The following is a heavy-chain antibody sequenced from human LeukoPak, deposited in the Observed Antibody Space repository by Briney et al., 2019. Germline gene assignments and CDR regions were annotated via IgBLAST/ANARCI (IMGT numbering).Heavy chain of an antibody. V-gene: IGHV4-39*01. CDR1: GGSISRSSYY. Sequence: SETLSLTCTVSGGSISRSSYYWGWIRQPPGKGLEWIGSIYYSGSTYYNPSLKSRVTISVDTSKNQFSLKLSSVTAADTAVYYCARRDSSGYYYGLADYWGQGTLVTVSS. CDR2: IYYSGST. D-gene: IGHD3-22*01. CDR3: ARRDSSGYYYGLADY. J-gene: IGHJ4*02.